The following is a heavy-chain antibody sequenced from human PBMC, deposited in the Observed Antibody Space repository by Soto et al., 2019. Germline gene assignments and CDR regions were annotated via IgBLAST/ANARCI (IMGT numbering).Heavy chain of an antibody. J-gene: IGHJ4*02. CDR2: ISYDGSNK. CDR3: AREYGRDGYNYYFDS. CDR1: GFTFSNYA. D-gene: IGHD1-1*01. Sequence: QVQLVESGGGVVQPGRSLRLSCAASGFTFSNYAMHWVRQAPGKGLEWVAVISYDGSNKYYADSVKGRFTISRDNSKNSLYPQMYSLRAEDTAVYYCAREYGRDGYNYYFDSWGQGTLVTVSS. V-gene: IGHV3-30-3*01.